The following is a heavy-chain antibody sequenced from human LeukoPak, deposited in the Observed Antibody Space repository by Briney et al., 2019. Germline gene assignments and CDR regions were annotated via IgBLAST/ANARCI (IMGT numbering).Heavy chain of an antibody. D-gene: IGHD3-10*01. Sequence: SETLSLTCTVSGGSISSGDYYWSWIRQPPGKGLEWIGYIYYSGSTYYNPSLKSRVTISVDTSKNQFSLKLSSVTPEDTAVYYCARDLPLEGSYFDYWGQGTLVTVSS. CDR2: IYYSGST. V-gene: IGHV4-30-4*01. CDR3: ARDLPLEGSYFDY. J-gene: IGHJ4*02. CDR1: GGSISSGDYY.